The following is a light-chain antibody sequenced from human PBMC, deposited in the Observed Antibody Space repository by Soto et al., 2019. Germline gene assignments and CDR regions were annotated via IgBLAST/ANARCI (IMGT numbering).Light chain of an antibody. CDR3: QQYKSYPWT. CDR1: QSISSW. CDR2: NAY. Sequence: DIQMTQSPSTLSASLGDRVTITCRASQSISSWLAWYQQKPGKAPKLLIYNAYSLESGVPSRFRGSESGTEFTLTINSLQPDDFATYYCQQYKSYPWTFGQGTKVDIK. V-gene: IGKV1-5*01. J-gene: IGKJ1*01.